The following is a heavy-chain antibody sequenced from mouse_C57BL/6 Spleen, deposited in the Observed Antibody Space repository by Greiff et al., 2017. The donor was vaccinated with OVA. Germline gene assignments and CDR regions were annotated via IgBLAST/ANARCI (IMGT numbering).Heavy chain of an antibody. CDR3: ARRGLITTVVAKGYFDY. D-gene: IGHD1-1*01. CDR1: GFNIKDYY. J-gene: IGHJ2*01. V-gene: IGHV14-2*01. Sequence: LVESGAELVKPGASVKLSCTASGFNIKDYYMHWVKQRTEQGLEWIGRIDPEDGETKYAPKFQGKATITADTSSNTAYLQLSSLTSEDTAVYYCARRGLITTVVAKGYFDYWGQGTTLTVSS. CDR2: IDPEDGET.